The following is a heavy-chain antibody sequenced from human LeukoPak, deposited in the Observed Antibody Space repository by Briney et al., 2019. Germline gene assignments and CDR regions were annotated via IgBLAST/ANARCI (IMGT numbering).Heavy chain of an antibody. J-gene: IGHJ4*02. D-gene: IGHD2-2*02. V-gene: IGHV3-23*01. CDR3: AKVHCSSTSCYTGRWRAESINY. CDR1: GFTFSNYA. CDR2: ISGSGGST. Sequence: GGSLRLSCAASGFTFSNYAMNWVRQAPGKGLEWVSTISGSGGSTYYADSVKGRFTISRDNSKNTPYLQMDSLRAEDTAVYCCAKVHCSSTSCYTGRWRAESINYWGQGTLVTVSS.